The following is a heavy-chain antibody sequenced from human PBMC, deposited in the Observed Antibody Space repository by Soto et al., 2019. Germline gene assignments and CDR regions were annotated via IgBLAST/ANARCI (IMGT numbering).Heavy chain of an antibody. Sequence: EVQLLESGGGLVKPGGSLRLSCAASGLNLSHPWMTWVRQAAGKGLEWVGHIKSKTDGGTADYAAPVKGRITISRDDSKKTSYWQMNRLKTEDTVVYYCTTGIYYDVLTGYHNVAYWGQGTLVNVSS. CDR3: TTGIYYDVLTGYHNVAY. J-gene: IGHJ4*02. CDR2: IKSKTDGGTA. V-gene: IGHV3-15*01. CDR1: GLNLSHPW. D-gene: IGHD3-9*01.